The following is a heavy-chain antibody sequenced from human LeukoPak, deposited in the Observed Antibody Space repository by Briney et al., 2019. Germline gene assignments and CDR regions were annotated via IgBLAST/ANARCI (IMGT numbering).Heavy chain of an antibody. J-gene: IGHJ4*02. Sequence: GGSLRLSCAASGFTFSTYAMSWVRQAPGKGLEWVSVISGSGSSTYYADSVKGRFTISRDNSKNTLYLQMNSLRAEDTAVYYYAKEPLYTSCLDYWGQGTLVTVSS. V-gene: IGHV3-23*01. D-gene: IGHD2-2*01. CDR1: GFTFSTYA. CDR2: ISGSGSST. CDR3: AKEPLYTSCLDY.